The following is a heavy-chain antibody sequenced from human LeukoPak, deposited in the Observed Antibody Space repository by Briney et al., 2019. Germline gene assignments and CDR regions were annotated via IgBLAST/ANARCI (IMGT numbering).Heavy chain of an antibody. CDR1: GYTFTGYY. D-gene: IGHD4-11*01. Sequence: ASVKVSCKASGYTFTGYYMHRVRQAPGQGLEWMGWINPNSGGANYAQKFQGRVTMTRDTSISTGYMELSSLRSDDTAVYYCARSADYSNQHNDYLGQRTLATVSS. V-gene: IGHV1-2*02. J-gene: IGHJ4*02. CDR3: ARSADYSNQHNDY. CDR2: INPNSGGA.